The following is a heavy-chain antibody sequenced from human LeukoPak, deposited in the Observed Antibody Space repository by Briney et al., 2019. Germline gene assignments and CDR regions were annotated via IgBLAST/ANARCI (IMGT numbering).Heavy chain of an antibody. V-gene: IGHV4-34*01. CDR1: GGSFSGYY. CDR3: ARVPPYYYDSGGCFDI. D-gene: IGHD3-22*01. Sequence: SETLSLTCAVYGGSFSGYYWSWIRQPPGKGLEWIGEINHSGSTNYNPSLKSRVTISVDTSKNQFSLKLSSVTAADTAVYYCARVPPYYYDSGGCFDIWGQGTMVTVSS. J-gene: IGHJ3*02. CDR2: INHSGST.